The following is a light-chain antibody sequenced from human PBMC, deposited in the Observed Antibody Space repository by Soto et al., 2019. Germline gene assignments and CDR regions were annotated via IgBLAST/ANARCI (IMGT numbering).Light chain of an antibody. CDR3: QKYNSAPLT. CDR2: AAS. V-gene: IGKV1-27*01. Sequence: DIQMTQSPSSLSASLGDRVTITCRASQGIGVYLAWFQQKPGKVPKLLIYAASTLQSGVPSRFSGSGSGTDFTLTISILQPEDFATYYCQKYNSAPLTVGGGTKVEIK. J-gene: IGKJ4*01. CDR1: QGIGVY.